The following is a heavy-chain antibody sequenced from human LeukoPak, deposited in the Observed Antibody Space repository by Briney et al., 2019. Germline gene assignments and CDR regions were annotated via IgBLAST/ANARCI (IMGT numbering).Heavy chain of an antibody. CDR1: GFTFNNYS. V-gene: IGHV3-21*01. J-gene: IGHJ4*02. Sequence: PGGSLRLSCVASGFTFNNYSMNWVRQAPGKGLEWVSSISSSSTYIYHADSVKGRFTISRDNAKNLLYLQMNSLRAEDTAVYYCARDCGIYRTIDYWGQGTLVNVSS. D-gene: IGHD1-26*01. CDR3: ARDCGIYRTIDY. CDR2: ISSSSTYI.